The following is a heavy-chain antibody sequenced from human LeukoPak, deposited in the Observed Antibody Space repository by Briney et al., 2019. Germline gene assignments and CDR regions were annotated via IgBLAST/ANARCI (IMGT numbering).Heavy chain of an antibody. D-gene: IGHD3-3*01. CDR2: INTNTGNP. CDR1: GHTFTSYA. Sequence: ASVQVSCKASGHTFTSYAMNWVRQAPGQGLEWMGWINTNTGNPTYAQGFTGRFVFSLDTSVSTAYLQISSLKAEDTAVYYCARRAVYYDFWSREGNWFDPWGQGTLVTVSS. J-gene: IGHJ5*02. CDR3: ARRAVYYDFWSREGNWFDP. V-gene: IGHV7-4-1*02.